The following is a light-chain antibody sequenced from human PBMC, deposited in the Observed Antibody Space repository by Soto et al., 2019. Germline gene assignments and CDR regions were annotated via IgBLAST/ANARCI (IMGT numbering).Light chain of an antibody. J-gene: IGLJ1*01. V-gene: IGLV2-23*02. CDR2: EVS. CDR3: CSYAGSSTPLI. Sequence: QSVLTQPASGSGSPGQAITISCTGTSSDVGSYNLVSCYQQHPGKAPKLMIYEVSKRPSGVSNRFSGSKSGNTAALTISGLKAEDEADYYCCSYAGSSTPLIFATGTKLTVL. CDR1: SSDVGSYNL.